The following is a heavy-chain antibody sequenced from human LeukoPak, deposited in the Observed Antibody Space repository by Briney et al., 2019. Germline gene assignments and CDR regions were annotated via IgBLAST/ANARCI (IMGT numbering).Heavy chain of an antibody. V-gene: IGHV3-30-3*01. CDR1: GFTFSSYA. CDR3: ARGASVVTATAFDY. J-gene: IGHJ4*02. Sequence: GGSLRLSCAASGFTFSSYAMHWVRQAPGKGLEWVAIISYDGSNKYYADSVKGRFTISRDNSKNTLYLQMNSLRAEDTAVYYCARGASVVTATAFDYWGQGSLVTVSS. CDR2: ISYDGSNK. D-gene: IGHD2-21*02.